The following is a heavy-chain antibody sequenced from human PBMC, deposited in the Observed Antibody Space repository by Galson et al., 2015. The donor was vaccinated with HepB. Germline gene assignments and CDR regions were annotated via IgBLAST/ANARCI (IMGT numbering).Heavy chain of an antibody. CDR2: ISTYNGNT. D-gene: IGHD3-3*01. V-gene: IGHV1-18*01. CDR1: GYTFSSYG. CDR3: ARDDFWSGSYTAAFDY. Sequence: SVKVSCKASGYTFSSYGISWVRQAPGQGPEWMGRISTYNGNTNYAQKLQGRVTMITDTSTNTAYMELKSLRYDDTAVYYCARDDFWSGSYTAAFDYWGQGTLVTVSS. J-gene: IGHJ4*02.